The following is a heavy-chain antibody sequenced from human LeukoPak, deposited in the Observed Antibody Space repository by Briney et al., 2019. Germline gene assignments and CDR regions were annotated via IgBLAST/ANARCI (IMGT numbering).Heavy chain of an antibody. Sequence: KTSETLSLTCAVYGGSFSDFYWSWIRQPPGKGLEWIGEINHSGSTNYNPSLKSRVTISLDTSKTQFSPKLSSVTAADTAVYYCALFPVGIPPVGSLYWGRGTLVTVSS. CDR3: ALFPVGIPPVGSLY. J-gene: IGHJ4*02. CDR1: GGSFSDFY. V-gene: IGHV4-34*01. D-gene: IGHD6-13*01. CDR2: INHSGST.